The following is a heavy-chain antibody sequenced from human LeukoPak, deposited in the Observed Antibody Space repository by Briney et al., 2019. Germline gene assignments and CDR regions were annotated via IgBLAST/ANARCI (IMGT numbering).Heavy chain of an antibody. CDR2: INPNSGGT. CDR3: ASPYSSPSLWYYMDV. D-gene: IGHD6-13*01. Sequence: ASVKVSCKASGYTFTGYYMHWVRQAPGQGLEWMGWINPNSGGTNYAQKFQGRVTMTRDTSISTAYMELSRLRSDDTAVYYCASPYSSPSLWYYMDVWGKGTTVTVSS. CDR1: GYTFTGYY. V-gene: IGHV1-2*02. J-gene: IGHJ6*03.